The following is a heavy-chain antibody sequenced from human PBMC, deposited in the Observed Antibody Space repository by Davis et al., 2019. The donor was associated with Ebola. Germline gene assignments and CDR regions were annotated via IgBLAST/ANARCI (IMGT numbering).Heavy chain of an antibody. CDR3: ARGNVGAAVYYYYYYMDV. D-gene: IGHD6-13*01. V-gene: IGHV4-59*01. CDR2: IYYSGST. Sequence: PSETLSLTCTVSGGSISSYYWSWIRQPPGKGLEWIGYIYYSGSTNYNPSLKSRVTISVDTSKNQFSLKLSSVTAADTAVYYCARGNVGAAVYYYYYYMDVWGKGTTVTVSS. J-gene: IGHJ6*03. CDR1: GGSISSYY.